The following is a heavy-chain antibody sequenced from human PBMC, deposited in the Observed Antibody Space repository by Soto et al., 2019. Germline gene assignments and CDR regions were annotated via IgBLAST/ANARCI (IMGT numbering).Heavy chain of an antibody. CDR1: GFTFSTFE. CDR3: ARATYTSSYHFDS. V-gene: IGHV3-48*03. D-gene: IGHD6-6*01. CDR2: IGSSGSTI. Sequence: GGSLRLSCAASGFTFSTFEMNWVCQAPGKGLEWVSKIGSSGSTIWYADSVKGRFTISRDNAKNSLYLQMNSLRGDDTAVYYCARATYTSSYHFDSWGQGTLVTVSS. J-gene: IGHJ4*02.